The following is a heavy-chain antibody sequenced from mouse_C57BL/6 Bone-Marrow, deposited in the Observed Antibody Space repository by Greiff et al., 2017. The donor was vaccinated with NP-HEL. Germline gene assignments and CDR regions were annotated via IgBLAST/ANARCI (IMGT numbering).Heavy chain of an antibody. CDR1: GYAFSSSW. V-gene: IGHV1-82*01. CDR2: IYPGDGDT. J-gene: IGHJ2*01. CDR3: ARGENY. Sequence: VQLQQSGPELVKPGASVKTSCKASGYAFSSSWMNWVKQRPGKGLEWIGRIYPGDGDTNYNGKFKGKATLTADKSSSTAYMQLSSLTSEDSAVYFCARGENYWGQGTTLTVSS.